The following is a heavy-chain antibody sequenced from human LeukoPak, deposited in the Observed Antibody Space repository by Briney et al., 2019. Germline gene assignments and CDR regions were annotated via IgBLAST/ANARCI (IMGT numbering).Heavy chain of an antibody. Sequence: GGSLRLSCAVSGLTFSISGIHWVRQAPGKGLEWVAVISYDGSNEYYADSVKGRFTISRDNSKNTLYLQMNSLRAEDTAVYYCARDSGSQALDYWGQGTLVTVSS. D-gene: IGHD1-26*01. CDR3: ARDSGSQALDY. V-gene: IGHV3-30*03. J-gene: IGHJ4*02. CDR2: ISYDGSNE. CDR1: GLTFSISG.